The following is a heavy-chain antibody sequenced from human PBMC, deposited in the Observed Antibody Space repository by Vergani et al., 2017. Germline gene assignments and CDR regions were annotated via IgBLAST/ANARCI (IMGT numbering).Heavy chain of an antibody. V-gene: IGHV4-38-2*01. J-gene: IGHJ4*02. D-gene: IGHD6-19*01. Sequence: QVQLQESGPGLVKPSETLSLTCAVSGYSISSGYYWGWIRQPPGKGLEWIGSIYHSGSTYYNPSLKSRVTISVDTSKNQFSLKLSSVTAADTAVYYCARATVAGIFDYWGQGTLVTVSS. CDR1: GYSISSGYY. CDR2: IYHSGST. CDR3: ARATVAGIFDY.